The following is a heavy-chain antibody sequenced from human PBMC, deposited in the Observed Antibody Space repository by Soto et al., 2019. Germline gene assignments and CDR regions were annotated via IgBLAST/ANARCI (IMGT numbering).Heavy chain of an antibody. J-gene: IGHJ6*02. D-gene: IGHD2-2*02. CDR2: IYSSGST. CDR1: DGSVSSDTHY. Sequence: SETLSLTCTVSDGSVSSDTHYWSWIRQPPGKRLEWIGFIYSSGSTNYNPSLKSRVTMSVDTSKNQFSLKLRSVIVADTAVYHCARFVRSCSGTTCYTRADVWGQGTTVTVS. V-gene: IGHV4-61*01. CDR3: ARFVRSCSGTTCYTRADV.